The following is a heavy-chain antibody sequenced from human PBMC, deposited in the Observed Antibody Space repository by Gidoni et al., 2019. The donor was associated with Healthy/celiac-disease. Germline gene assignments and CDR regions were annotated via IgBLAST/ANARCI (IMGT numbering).Heavy chain of an antibody. D-gene: IGHD2-2*01. Sequence: EVQLVESGGGLLKPGGSLRLSCAASGFTFSSYSMKWVRQAPGKGLEWVSSISSSSSYIYYADSLKGRFTISRDNAKNSLYLQMNSLRAEDTAVYYCAREGLLGYCSSTSCSDYYYMDVWGKGTTVTVSS. CDR1: GFTFSSYS. CDR3: AREGLLGYCSSTSCSDYYYMDV. V-gene: IGHV3-21*01. J-gene: IGHJ6*03. CDR2: ISSSSSYI.